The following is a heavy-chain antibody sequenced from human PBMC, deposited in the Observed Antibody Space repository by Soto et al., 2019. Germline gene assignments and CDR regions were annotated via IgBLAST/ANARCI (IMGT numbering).Heavy chain of an antibody. CDR1: GYTFTSYG. D-gene: IGHD4-17*01. J-gene: IGHJ6*02. V-gene: IGHV1-18*04. CDR3: ARDSPSGGSSEDYGDYYYYGMDV. CDR2: IGAYNGNT. Sequence: ASVTVSCKASGYTFTSYGIGWVRPAPGQGVEFMGWIGAYNGNTNYAQKLQGRVTMTTDTSTSTAYMELRSLRSDDTAVYYCARDSPSGGSSEDYGDYYYYGMDVWGQGTTVTVSS.